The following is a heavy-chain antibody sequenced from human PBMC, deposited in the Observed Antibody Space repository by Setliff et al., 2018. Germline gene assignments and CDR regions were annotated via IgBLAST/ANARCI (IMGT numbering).Heavy chain of an antibody. Sequence: SGGSLRLSCAASGFTFDDYGMSWVRQAPGKGLEWVSGINWNGGSTGYADSVKGRFTISRDNAKNSLYLQMNSLRAEDTALYYCARVGCSGRSCYGRSYYYMDVWGKGTTVTVSS. J-gene: IGHJ6*03. CDR3: ARVGCSGRSCYGRSYYYMDV. CDR1: GFTFDDYG. CDR2: INWNGGST. V-gene: IGHV3-20*04. D-gene: IGHD2-15*01.